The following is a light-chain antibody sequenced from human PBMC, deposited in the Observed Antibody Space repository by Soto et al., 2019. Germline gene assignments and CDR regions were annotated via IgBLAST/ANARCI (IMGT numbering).Light chain of an antibody. CDR1: QSISTW. J-gene: IGKJ1*01. CDR2: DLS. CDR3: QQSNTFWT. Sequence: DIPMTQSPSTLSASVGDRVTITCRASQSISTWLAWYQQKPGKAPKLLIYDLSSLESGVPSRFSGRGSGTEFTLTISSLQPDDFAIYYCQQSNTFWTFGQGTKVESK. V-gene: IGKV1-5*01.